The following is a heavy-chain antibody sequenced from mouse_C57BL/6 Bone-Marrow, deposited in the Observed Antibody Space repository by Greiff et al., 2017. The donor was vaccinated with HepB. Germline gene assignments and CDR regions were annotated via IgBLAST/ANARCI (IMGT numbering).Heavy chain of an antibody. CDR2: IDPENGDT. V-gene: IGHV14-4*01. D-gene: IGHD2-4*01. Sequence: VQLHQSGAELVRPGASVKLSCTASGFNIKDDYMHWVKQRPEQGLEWIGWIDPENGDTEYASKFQGKATITADTSSNTAYLQLSSLTSEDTAVYYCTTFYDYYFDYWGQGTTLTVSS. CDR3: TTFYDYYFDY. J-gene: IGHJ2*01. CDR1: GFNIKDDY.